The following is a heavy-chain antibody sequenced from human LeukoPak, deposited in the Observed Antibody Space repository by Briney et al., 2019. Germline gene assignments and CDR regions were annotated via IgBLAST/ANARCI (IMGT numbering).Heavy chain of an antibody. D-gene: IGHD3-10*01. V-gene: IGHV4-39*07. CDR2: IYYSGST. CDR1: GGSVSSSSYY. Sequence: PSETLSLTCTVSGGSVSSSSYYWGWIRQPPGKGLEWIGSIYYSGSTYYNPSLKSRVTISVDASKNQFSLKLSSVTAADTAVYYCARIRITTVSVDPWGQGTLVTVSS. J-gene: IGHJ5*02. CDR3: ARIRITTVSVDP.